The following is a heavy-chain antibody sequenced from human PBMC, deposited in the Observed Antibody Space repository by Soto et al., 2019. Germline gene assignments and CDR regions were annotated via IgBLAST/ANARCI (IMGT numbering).Heavy chain of an antibody. V-gene: IGHV1-8*01. CDR1: GYTFVNYE. J-gene: IGHJ4*02. CDR3: ARQQAMDY. Sequence: QVQLVQSGAEVKKPGASVKVSCKASGYTFVNYEINWVRQATGQVLEWLGWMNPHSGYTFYAQNFQGRVTMTRNTSITTAYMELTSLKSEDTAVYYCARQQAMDYCGQGTLVTVSS. CDR2: MNPHSGYT.